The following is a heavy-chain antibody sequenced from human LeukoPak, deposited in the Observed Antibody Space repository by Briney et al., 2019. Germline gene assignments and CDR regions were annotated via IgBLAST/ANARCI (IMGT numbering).Heavy chain of an antibody. CDR3: ARGRGLYSSGYYQDFDY. J-gene: IGHJ4*02. V-gene: IGHV1-2*04. Sequence: ASVKVSCKASGYTFTGYYMHWVRQAPGQGPEWMGWINPNSGGTNYAQKFQGWVTMTRDTSISTAYMELSRLRSDDTAVYYCARGRGLYSSGYYQDFDYWGQGTLVTVSS. CDR1: GYTFTGYY. CDR2: INPNSGGT. D-gene: IGHD3-22*01.